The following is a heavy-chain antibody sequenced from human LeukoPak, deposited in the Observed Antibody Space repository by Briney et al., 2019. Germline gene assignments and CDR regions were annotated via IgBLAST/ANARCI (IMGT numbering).Heavy chain of an antibody. Sequence: GGSLRLSCAASGFTFSSYWMSWVRQAPGKGLEWVSGINWNGGSTGYADSVKGRFTISRDNAKNSLYLQMNSLRAEDTALYYCARDPYDSSGYRTYYFDYWGQGTLVTVSS. D-gene: IGHD3-22*01. J-gene: IGHJ4*02. CDR1: GFTFSSYW. CDR2: INWNGGST. CDR3: ARDPYDSSGYRTYYFDY. V-gene: IGHV3-20*04.